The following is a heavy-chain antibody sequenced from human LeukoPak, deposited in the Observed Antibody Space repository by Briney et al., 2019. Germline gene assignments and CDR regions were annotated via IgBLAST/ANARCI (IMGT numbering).Heavy chain of an antibody. V-gene: IGHV4-61*02. Sequence: PSESLSLTCTVSGGSISSGSYYWSWIRHPAGKGLEWIGRIYTSGSTNYNPSLKSRVTISVDTSKNQFSLKLSSVTAADTAVYYCARAPLGGGPIDAFDIWGQGTMVTVSS. CDR3: ARAPLGGGPIDAFDI. D-gene: IGHD1-26*01. J-gene: IGHJ3*02. CDR2: IYTSGST. CDR1: GGSISSGSYY.